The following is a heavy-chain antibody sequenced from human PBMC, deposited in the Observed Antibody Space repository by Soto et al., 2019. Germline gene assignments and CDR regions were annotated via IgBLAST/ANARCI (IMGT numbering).Heavy chain of an antibody. V-gene: IGHV3-33*01. Sequence: QVHLVESGGGVVQPGRSLRLTCAASGFTFSSYGMHWVRQAPGKGLEWVAVIWYDGSNKYYADSVKGRFTISRDNSKNTLYLQMNSLRAEDTAVYYCARGGGTFDYWGQGTLVTVSS. J-gene: IGHJ4*02. CDR2: IWYDGSNK. CDR1: GFTFSSYG. CDR3: ARGGGTFDY. D-gene: IGHD1-26*01.